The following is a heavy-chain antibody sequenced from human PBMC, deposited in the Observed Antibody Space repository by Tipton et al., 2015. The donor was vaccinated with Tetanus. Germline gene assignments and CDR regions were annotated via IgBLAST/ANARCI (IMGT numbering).Heavy chain of an antibody. CDR3: AKGQYYDCWSGYLSRAYYFDY. V-gene: IGHV1-69*06. Sequence: QSGAEVKKPGSSVKVSCKASGGTFSSYAISWVRQAPGQGLEWMGGIIPIFGTANYAQKFQARVTITADKSTSTAYMELSSLRSGVTGVYYCAKGQYYDCWSGYLSRAYYFDYWGQGTLVTVSS. CDR1: GGTFSSYA. J-gene: IGHJ4*02. CDR2: IIPIFGTA. D-gene: IGHD3-3*01.